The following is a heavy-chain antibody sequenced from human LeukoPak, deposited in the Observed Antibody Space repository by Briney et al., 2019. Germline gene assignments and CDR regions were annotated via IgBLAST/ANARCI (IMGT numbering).Heavy chain of an antibody. J-gene: IGHJ4*02. V-gene: IGHV3-48*03. CDR1: GFSFSSYE. D-gene: IGHD1-26*01. CDR2: ISSSGSTI. Sequence: GGCLRLSCAASGFSFSSYEMNWVRQAPGKGLEWVSYISSSGSTIYYADSVKGRFIISRDNAKNSLYLQMNSLRAEDTAVYYCARDGGTYYVDYWGQGTLVTVSS. CDR3: ARDGGTYYVDY.